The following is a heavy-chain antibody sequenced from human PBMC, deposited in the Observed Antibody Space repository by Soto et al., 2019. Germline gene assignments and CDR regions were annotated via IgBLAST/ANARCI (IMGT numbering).Heavy chain of an antibody. CDR1: GFTFSTYW. D-gene: IGHD2-2*01. Sequence: EVQVVESGGGLVQPGGSLRLSCAASGFTFSTYWMTWVRQAPGKGLEWVANIKGDGGERYDVDSVKGRFTISRDNAKNSLFLQMNSLRAEDTAVYYCATYCSSPSCRSYWGQGTLVTVSS. J-gene: IGHJ4*02. CDR3: ATYCSSPSCRSY. V-gene: IGHV3-7*05. CDR2: IKGDGGER.